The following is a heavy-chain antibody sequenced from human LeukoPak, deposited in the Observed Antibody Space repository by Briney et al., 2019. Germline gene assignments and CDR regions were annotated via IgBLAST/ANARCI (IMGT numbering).Heavy chain of an antibody. CDR3: ARDRRATPMYFFDF. D-gene: IGHD2-15*01. Sequence: ASVKVSCKASGYTFTSYAMHWVRQAPGQRLEWMGWINAGNGNTKYSQKFQGRVTITRDTSASTAYMELSSLRSEDTGVYYCARDRRATPMYFFDFWGQGTPVTVSS. CDR2: INAGNGNT. J-gene: IGHJ4*02. CDR1: GYTFTSYA. V-gene: IGHV1-3*01.